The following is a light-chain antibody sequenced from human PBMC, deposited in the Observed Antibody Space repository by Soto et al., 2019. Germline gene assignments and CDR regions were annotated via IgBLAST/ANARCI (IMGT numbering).Light chain of an antibody. Sequence: DIVMTQSPDSLAVSLGERATINCKSSQRVLYSSNNKNYLAWYQQRPGQPPKLLIYWASTRESGVPDRFSGSGSGTDFTLTITSLQAEDVALYYCQQYDSTPPTFGKGTKLEIK. J-gene: IGKJ2*01. CDR1: QRVLYSSNNKNY. V-gene: IGKV4-1*01. CDR3: QQYDSTPPT. CDR2: WAS.